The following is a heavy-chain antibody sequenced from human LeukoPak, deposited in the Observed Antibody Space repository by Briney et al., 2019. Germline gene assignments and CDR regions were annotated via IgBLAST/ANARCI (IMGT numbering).Heavy chain of an antibody. CDR1: GYTFTSYA. V-gene: IGHV7-4-1*02. J-gene: IGHJ5*02. CDR3: ARVFPLRKSAYCSGGSCYDRFDP. D-gene: IGHD2-15*01. CDR2: INTNTGNP. Sequence: GASVKVSCKASGYTFTSYAMNWVRQAPGQGLEWMGWINTNTGNPTYAQGFTGRFVFSLDTSVSTAYLQISSLKAEDTAVYYCARVFPLRKSAYCSGGSCYDRFDPWGQGTLVTVSS.